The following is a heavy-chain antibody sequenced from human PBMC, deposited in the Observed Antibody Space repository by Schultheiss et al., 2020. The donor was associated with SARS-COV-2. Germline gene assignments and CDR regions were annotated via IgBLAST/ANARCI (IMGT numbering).Heavy chain of an antibody. J-gene: IGHJ4*02. V-gene: IGHV3-66*03. CDR3: ARGGPPPYYLSVGGAFDI. Sequence: GGSLRLSCAASGFTFSSYDMHWVRQATGKGLEWVSVIYSCGSTYYADSVKGRFTISRDNSKNTLYLQMNSLRAEDTAVYYCARGGPPPYYLSVGGAFDIWGQGTLVTVSS. CDR1: GFTFSSYD. CDR2: IYSCGST. D-gene: IGHD2-21*01.